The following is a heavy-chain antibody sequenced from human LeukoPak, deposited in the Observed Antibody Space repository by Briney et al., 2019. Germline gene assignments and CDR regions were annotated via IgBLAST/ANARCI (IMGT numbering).Heavy chain of an antibody. Sequence: KSSETLSLTCTVSGGSISSYYWSWIRQPPGKGLEWIGYIYYSGSTNYNPSLKSRVTISVDTSKNQFSLKLSSVTAADTAVCYCARLDIAGDAFDIWGQGTMVTVSS. V-gene: IGHV4-59*08. D-gene: IGHD5-12*01. J-gene: IGHJ3*02. CDR3: ARLDIAGDAFDI. CDR1: GGSISSYY. CDR2: IYYSGST.